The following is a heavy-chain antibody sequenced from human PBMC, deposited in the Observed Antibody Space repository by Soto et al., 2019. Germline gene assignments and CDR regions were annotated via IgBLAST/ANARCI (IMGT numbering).Heavy chain of an antibody. CDR2: IKSKIDGGTT. CDR3: TTSFNYYGSGTYYPTYNYGMDV. Sequence: PGGSLRLSCAASGFIFSNAWVTWVRQAPGKGLEWVGRIKSKIDGGTTDYAAPVKGRFTISRDDSKNTLYLQMNSLKAEDTAVYYCTTSFNYYGSGTYYPTYNYGMDVWGQGTTVTVSS. D-gene: IGHD3-10*01. CDR1: GFIFSNAW. V-gene: IGHV3-15*01. J-gene: IGHJ6*02.